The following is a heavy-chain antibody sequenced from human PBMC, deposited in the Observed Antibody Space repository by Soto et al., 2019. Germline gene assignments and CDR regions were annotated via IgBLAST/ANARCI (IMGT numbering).Heavy chain of an antibody. D-gene: IGHD3-3*01. V-gene: IGHV3-7*01. J-gene: IGHJ4*02. CDR1: GFSFSTYW. Sequence: EVQLVESGGDLVQPGGSLRLSCAASGFSFSTYWMSWVRQAPGKGLEWLANIRQDGSEKKYVDSVEGRFTISRDNAKNSLYLQLNSLRAEDTDVYYCERPREWGVLAYWGQGTLVAVAS. CDR3: ERPREWGVLAY. CDR2: IRQDGSEK.